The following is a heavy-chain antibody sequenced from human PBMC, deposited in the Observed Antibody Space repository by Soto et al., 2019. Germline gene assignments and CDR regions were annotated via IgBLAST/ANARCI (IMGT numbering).Heavy chain of an antibody. J-gene: IGHJ6*03. D-gene: IGHD5-12*01. CDR3: ARKDSGYADYMDV. CDR2: IYYSGGT. Sequence: QVQLQESGPGLVKPSQTLSLTCTVSGGSISRGGYYWSWIRQHPGKGLEWIGYIYYSGGTYYNPSLKGRVTVPVATSENQLSLRLSSVTAADTAVYYWARKDSGYADYMDVWGKGTTVTVSS. V-gene: IGHV4-31*03. CDR1: GGSISRGGYY.